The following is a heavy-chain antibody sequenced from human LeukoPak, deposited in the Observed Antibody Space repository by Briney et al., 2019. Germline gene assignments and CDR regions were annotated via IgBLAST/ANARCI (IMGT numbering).Heavy chain of an antibody. D-gene: IGHD5-18*01. V-gene: IGHV3-33*01. Sequence: PGGSLRLSCAASGFTFSSYGMHWVRQAPGKGLEWVAVIWYDGSNKYYADSVKGRFTISRDNSKNTLYLQMNSLRAEDTAAYYCARDGGYSYSLGYWGQGTLVTVSS. CDR3: ARDGGYSYSLGY. J-gene: IGHJ4*02. CDR2: IWYDGSNK. CDR1: GFTFSSYG.